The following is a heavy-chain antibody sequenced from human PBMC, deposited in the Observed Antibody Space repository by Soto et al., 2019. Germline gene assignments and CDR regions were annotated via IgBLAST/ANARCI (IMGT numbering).Heavy chain of an antibody. CDR1: GYSFTSYW. Sequence: LGESLKISCKGSGYSFTSYWIGWVRQMPGKGLEWMGIIYPGDSDTRYSPSFQGQVTISADKSISTAYLQWSSLKASDTAMYYCARTRRFEPYYYYYYMDVWGKGTTVTVSS. V-gene: IGHV5-51*01. CDR3: ARTRRFEPYYYYYYMDV. J-gene: IGHJ6*03. D-gene: IGHD3-10*01. CDR2: IYPGDSDT.